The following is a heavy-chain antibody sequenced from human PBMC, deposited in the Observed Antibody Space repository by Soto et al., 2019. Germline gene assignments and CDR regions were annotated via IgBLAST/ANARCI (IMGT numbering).Heavy chain of an antibody. V-gene: IGHV3-23*01. Sequence: EVQLMESGGGLVQPGGSLRLSCAASEFSFSSYALNWVRQAPGKGLEWVSAISATGTTTYYVDSVKGRFTISRDNSKRTLFLQMDSLSPEDTAVYYCATYSSPFDYWGQGTLVTVSS. J-gene: IGHJ4*02. CDR2: ISATGTTT. CDR3: ATYSSPFDY. D-gene: IGHD6-13*01. CDR1: EFSFSSYA.